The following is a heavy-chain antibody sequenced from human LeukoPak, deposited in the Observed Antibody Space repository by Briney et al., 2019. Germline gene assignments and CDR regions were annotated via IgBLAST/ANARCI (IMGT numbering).Heavy chain of an antibody. CDR3: AKDYYGSGSYYQFGY. CDR1: GYTFTSYD. Sequence: VASVKVSCKASGYTFTSYDINWVRQAPGQGLEWMGWINPNSGGTNYAQKFQGRVTMTRDTSISTAYMELSRLRSDDTAVYYCAKDYYGSGSYYQFGYWGQGTLVTVSS. V-gene: IGHV1-2*02. D-gene: IGHD3-10*01. J-gene: IGHJ4*02. CDR2: INPNSGGT.